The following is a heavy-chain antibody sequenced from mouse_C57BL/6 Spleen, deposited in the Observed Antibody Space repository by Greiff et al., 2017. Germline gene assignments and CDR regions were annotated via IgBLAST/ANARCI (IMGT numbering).Heavy chain of an antibody. CDR3: ARRYYGSNAMDY. V-gene: IGHV5-15*04. CDR1: GFTFSDYG. J-gene: IGHJ4*01. D-gene: IGHD1-1*01. CDR2: ISNLAYSI. Sequence: EVKLMESGGGLVQPGGSLKLSCAASGFTFSDYGMAWVRQAPRKGPEWVAFISNLAYSIYYADTVTGRFTISRENAKNTLYLEMSSLRSEDTAMYYFARRYYGSNAMDYWGQGTSVTVSS.